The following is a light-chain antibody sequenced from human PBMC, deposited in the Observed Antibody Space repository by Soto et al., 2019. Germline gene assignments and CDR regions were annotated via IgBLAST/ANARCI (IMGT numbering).Light chain of an antibody. J-gene: IGKJ2*01. CDR3: HQRSRWPRT. CDR2: DAS. CDR1: QSVSSF. V-gene: IGKV3-11*01. Sequence: EIVLTQSPATLSLSPGERATLSCRASQSVSSFLAWYQQKPGQAPRLLIYDASNRATGIPARFSGSGSGTDFTLTLSSLEPEDFAVYYCHQRSRWPRTFGQGTRLEMK.